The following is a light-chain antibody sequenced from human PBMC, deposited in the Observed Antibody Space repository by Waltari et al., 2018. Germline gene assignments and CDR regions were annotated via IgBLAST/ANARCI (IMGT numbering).Light chain of an antibody. CDR1: SGDIGAHNH. V-gene: IGLV2-14*03. CDR3: CSYTTTLTYV. J-gene: IGLJ1*01. CDR2: AVT. Sequence: SALTQSASVSGSPGQSIAISCTGTSGDIGAHNHVSWYHQYPGKAPKLMIYAVTKRPSGVSDRFSGSKSGNTAFLTISGLQAEDDADYYCCSYTTTLTYVFGSGTKVTVL.